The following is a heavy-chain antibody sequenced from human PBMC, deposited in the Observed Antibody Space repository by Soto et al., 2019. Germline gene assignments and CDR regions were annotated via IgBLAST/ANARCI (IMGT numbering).Heavy chain of an antibody. J-gene: IGHJ4*02. V-gene: IGHV4-39*01. CDR2: FYYSGST. CDR1: ACSISSSSYY. CDR3: SRLWFRASPVDY. D-gene: IGHD3-10*01. Sequence: QLQLQESGPGLVKPSDTLSLTCTVSACSISSSSYYWGWIRQPPGTGLGCVGFFYYSGSTYYNSSGKSRVPIPLDTSKSESCLKRSFLTAADTAVYYCSRLWFRASPVDYWGQGTPVTVSS.